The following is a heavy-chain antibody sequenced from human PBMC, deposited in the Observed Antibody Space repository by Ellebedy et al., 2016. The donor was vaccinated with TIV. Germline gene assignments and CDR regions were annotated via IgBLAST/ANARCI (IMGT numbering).Heavy chain of an antibody. Sequence: GESLKISXATSGFTLSLYWMSWVRQAPGKGLEWVANIKYDGSEKYYVDSVKGRFTISRDNAKSSLSLQMNGLRAEDTAVYYCARAAHFYSYGMDVWGQGTTVTVS. J-gene: IGHJ6*02. CDR1: GFTLSLYW. V-gene: IGHV3-7*01. CDR3: ARAAHFYSYGMDV. D-gene: IGHD3-3*02. CDR2: IKYDGSEK.